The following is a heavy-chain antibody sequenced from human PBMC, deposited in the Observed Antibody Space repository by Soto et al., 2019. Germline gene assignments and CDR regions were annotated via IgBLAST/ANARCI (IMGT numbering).Heavy chain of an antibody. CDR1: GYSFTSYW. J-gene: IGHJ3*02. CDR3: LRPLFLYCSNTNCYDTLHI. CDR2: IYPGDSDT. Sequence: GESLKISCKGSGYSFTSYWIAWVRQMPGKGLEWMGTIYPGDSDTRYSPSFQGQVTMSADKTINTAYLQWSSLKASDTAMYYCLRPLFLYCSNTNCYDTLHIGGKGKMVTVS. D-gene: IGHD2-2*01. V-gene: IGHV5-51*01.